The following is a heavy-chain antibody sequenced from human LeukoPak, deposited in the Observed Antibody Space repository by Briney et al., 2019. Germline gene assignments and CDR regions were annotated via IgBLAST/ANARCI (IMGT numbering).Heavy chain of an antibody. J-gene: IGHJ4*02. Sequence: PEGSLRLSCAASGFTFSTYTMNWVRQAPGKGLEWVSSISSIGSTIYYADSVKGRFTISRDNAKNSLYLQMNSLRVEDTAVYYCARDLEATIFDFDYWGQGTLVTVSS. CDR2: ISSIGSTI. CDR3: ARDLEATIFDFDY. D-gene: IGHD3-3*01. V-gene: IGHV3-48*01. CDR1: GFTFSTYT.